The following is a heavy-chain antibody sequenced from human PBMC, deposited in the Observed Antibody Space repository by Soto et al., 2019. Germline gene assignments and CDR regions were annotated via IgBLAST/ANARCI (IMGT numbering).Heavy chain of an antibody. CDR1: GGTFSSYA. CDR3: ARDMVRGAPYYYYGMDV. Sequence: SVKVSCKASGGTFSSYAISWVRQAPGQRLEWMGGIIPIFGTANYAQKFQGRVTITADESTSTAYMELSSLRSEDTAVYYCARDMVRGAPYYYYGMDVWGQGTTVTVSS. CDR2: IIPIFGTA. D-gene: IGHD3-10*01. J-gene: IGHJ6*02. V-gene: IGHV1-69*13.